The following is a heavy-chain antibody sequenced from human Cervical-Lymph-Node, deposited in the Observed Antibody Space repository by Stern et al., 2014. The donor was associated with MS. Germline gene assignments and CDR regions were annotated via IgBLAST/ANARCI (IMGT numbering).Heavy chain of an antibody. D-gene: IGHD2-15*01. CDR1: GYTFTSYG. J-gene: IGHJ3*02. Sequence: QVKLVQYGAEVKKPGASGKVSCKASGYTFTSYGISWVRQDPGKGLEWMGWICAYNRNTNYAQKLQVIVTMTTDTSTSTAYMELRSLISDDTAVYYCARGLLGSENAFDIWGQGTMVTVSS. V-gene: IGHV1-18*01. CDR2: ICAYNRNT. CDR3: ARGLLGSENAFDI.